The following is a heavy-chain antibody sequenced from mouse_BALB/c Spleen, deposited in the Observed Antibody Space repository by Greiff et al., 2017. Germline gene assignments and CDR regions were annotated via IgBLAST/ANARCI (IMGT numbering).Heavy chain of an antibody. CDR3: ARQGCVITTPFAY. V-gene: IGHV5-12-1*01. D-gene: IGHD2-4*01. Sequence: EVQVVESGGGLVKPGGSLKLSCAASGFAFSSYDMSWVRQTPEKRLEWVAYISSGGGSTYYPDTVQGRFTISRDNAKNTLYLQMSSLKSEDTAMYYCARQGCVITTPFAYWGQGTLVTGAA. J-gene: IGHJ3*01. CDR1: GFAFSSYD. CDR2: ISSGGGST.